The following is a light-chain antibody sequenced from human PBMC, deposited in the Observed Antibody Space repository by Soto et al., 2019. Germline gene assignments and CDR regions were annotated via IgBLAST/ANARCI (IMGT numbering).Light chain of an antibody. CDR1: QSVSSSF. V-gene: IGKV3-20*01. Sequence: EIVLAQSPGTLSLSPGESATLSCRASQSVSSSFLAWYQQRAGQAPRLLIYGASRRATGIPDRFSGSGSGTDFTLTISRLEPEDFAVYYCQQYVSSPWAFGQGT. J-gene: IGKJ1*01. CDR3: QQYVSSPWA. CDR2: GAS.